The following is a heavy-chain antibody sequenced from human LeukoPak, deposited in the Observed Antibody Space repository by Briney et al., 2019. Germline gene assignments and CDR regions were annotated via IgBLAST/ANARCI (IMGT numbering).Heavy chain of an antibody. CDR2: ISYSGSA. CDR1: GGSMYNNDYY. CDR3: AGLVTYASGWYYGVDY. V-gene: IGHV4-39*01. J-gene: IGHJ4*02. Sequence: SETLSLTCSVSGGSMYNNDYYWGWIRQPPGRGLEWIGSISYSGSAYRSPSLKSRVTISIDPPKNQFSLKLSSVTAADTAVYYCAGLVTYASGWYYGVDYWGQGTLVTVSS. D-gene: IGHD6-19*01.